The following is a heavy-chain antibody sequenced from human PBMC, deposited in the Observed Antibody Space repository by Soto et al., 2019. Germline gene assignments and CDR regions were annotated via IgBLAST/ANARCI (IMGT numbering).Heavy chain of an antibody. CDR2: ISGSGGST. D-gene: IGHD3-10*01. CDR3: AKGLGNLWFGELFYFDY. Sequence: GGSLRLSCAASGFTFSSYAMSWVRQAPGKGLEWVSAISGSGGSTYYADSVKGRFTISRDNSKNTLYLQMNSLRAEDTAVYYCAKGLGNLWFGELFYFDYWGQGTLVTVSS. V-gene: IGHV3-23*01. CDR1: GFTFSSYA. J-gene: IGHJ4*02.